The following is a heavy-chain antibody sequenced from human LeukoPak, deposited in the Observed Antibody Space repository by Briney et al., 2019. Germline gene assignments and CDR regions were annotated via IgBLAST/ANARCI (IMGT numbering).Heavy chain of an antibody. D-gene: IGHD1-7*01. Sequence: SETLSLTCTVSGGTVSSYYWSWIRQPPGKGLEWIGYIYYSGSTNYNPSLKSRVTISVDTSKNQFSLKLSSVTAADTAVYHCARDNWNYGSSMDVWGQGTTVTVSS. V-gene: IGHV4-59*02. CDR1: GGTVSSYY. J-gene: IGHJ6*02. CDR3: ARDNWNYGSSMDV. CDR2: IYYSGST.